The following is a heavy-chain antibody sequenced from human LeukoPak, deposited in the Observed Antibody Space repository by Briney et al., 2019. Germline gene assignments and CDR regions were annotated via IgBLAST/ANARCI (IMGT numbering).Heavy chain of an antibody. D-gene: IGHD2-15*01. CDR3: AHRRGGSTFFYYYYMDV. CDR1: GGSISSYY. J-gene: IGHJ6*03. CDR2: IYYSGNT. V-gene: IGHV4-59*12. Sequence: SETLSLTCTVSGGSISSYYWSWIRQPPGKGLEWIGYIYYSGNTNYNPSLKSRVTISVDTSKNQFSLKPSSVTAADTAVYYCAHRRGGSTFFYYYYMDVWGKGTTVTISS.